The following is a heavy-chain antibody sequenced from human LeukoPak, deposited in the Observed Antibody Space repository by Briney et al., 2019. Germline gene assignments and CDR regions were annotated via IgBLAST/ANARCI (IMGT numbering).Heavy chain of an antibody. D-gene: IGHD3-16*01. V-gene: IGHV3-48*01. CDR2: ISGSSSIT. CDR1: GFTFSSYS. CDR3: ARTFWATGSTFDT. Sequence: GGSLRLSCAASGFTFSSYSMNWVRQAPGKGLEWVSYISGSSSITYYADSVKGRFTISRDSATNSLYLQMNSLRAEDTAVYYCARTFWATGSTFDTGGKGTLVTVSS. J-gene: IGHJ4*02.